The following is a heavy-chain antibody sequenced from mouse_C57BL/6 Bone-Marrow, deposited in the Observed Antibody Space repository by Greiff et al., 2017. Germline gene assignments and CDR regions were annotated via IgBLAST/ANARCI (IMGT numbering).Heavy chain of an antibody. D-gene: IGHD2-3*01. CDR1: GYSITSDY. CDR2: ISYSGST. CDR3: ARYHGYYNWYFDV. Sequence: EVKLMESGPGLAKPSQTLSLTCSVTGYSITSDYWNWIRKFPGNKLEYMGYISYSGSTYYNPSLKSRISITRDTSKNQYYLQLNSVTTEDTATYYCARYHGYYNWYFDVWGTGTTVTVSS. V-gene: IGHV3-8*01. J-gene: IGHJ1*03.